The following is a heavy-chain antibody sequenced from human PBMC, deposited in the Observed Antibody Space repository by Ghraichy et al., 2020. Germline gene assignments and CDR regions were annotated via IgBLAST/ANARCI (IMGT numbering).Heavy chain of an antibody. Sequence: GESLNISCAASGFTFSSYAMTWVRQAPGKGLEWVSGISGGASSTNYADSVKGRFTISRDNAQNSLYLQMNSLRDEDTAVYYCARGSTVVRFFYYGGMDVWGQGTTVTVSS. CDR3: ARGSTVVRFFYYGGMDV. D-gene: IGHD4-23*01. CDR1: GFTFSSYA. CDR2: ISGGASST. V-gene: IGHV3-23*01. J-gene: IGHJ6*02.